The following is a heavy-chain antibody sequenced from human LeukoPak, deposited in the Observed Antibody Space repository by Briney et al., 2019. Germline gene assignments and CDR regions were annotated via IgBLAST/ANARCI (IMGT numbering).Heavy chain of an antibody. D-gene: IGHD3-22*01. Sequence: PSGTLSLTCAVSGGSISSSNWWSWVRQPPGKGLEWIGEIYHSGSTNYNPSLKSRVTISVDKSKNQFSLKLSSVTAADTAVYYCARSPPATDYYDSSGYSYYFDYWGQGTLVTVSS. CDR1: GGSISSSNW. CDR3: ARSPPATDYYDSSGYSYYFDY. CDR2: IYHSGST. J-gene: IGHJ4*02. V-gene: IGHV4-4*02.